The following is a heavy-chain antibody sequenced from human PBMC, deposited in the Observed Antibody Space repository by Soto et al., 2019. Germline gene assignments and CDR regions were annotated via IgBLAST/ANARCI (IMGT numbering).Heavy chain of an antibody. Sequence: GQSLKISCKGSGYSFSSYWIGWVRQMPGKGLEWMGIIYPGDSDTRYSPSFQGQVTISADKSISTAYLQWSSLGASDTAMYYCAKTVSSSSWGYFFDYWGEGTLVTXSS. V-gene: IGHV5-51*01. J-gene: IGHJ4*02. CDR1: GYSFSSYW. CDR2: IYPGDSDT. D-gene: IGHD6-6*01. CDR3: AKTVSSSSWGYFFDY.